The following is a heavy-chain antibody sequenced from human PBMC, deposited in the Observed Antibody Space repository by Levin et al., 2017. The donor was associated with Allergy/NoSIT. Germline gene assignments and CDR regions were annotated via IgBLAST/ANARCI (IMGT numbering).Heavy chain of an antibody. CDR2: ISYDGSNK. Sequence: GGSLRLSCAASGFTFSSYGMHWVRQAPGKGLEWVAVISYDGSNKYYADSVKGRFTISRDNSKNTLYLQMNSLRAEDTAVYYCAKYAREWLSHFDYWGQGTLVTVSS. V-gene: IGHV3-30*18. CDR3: AKYAREWLSHFDY. CDR1: GFTFSSYG. D-gene: IGHD6-19*01. J-gene: IGHJ4*02.